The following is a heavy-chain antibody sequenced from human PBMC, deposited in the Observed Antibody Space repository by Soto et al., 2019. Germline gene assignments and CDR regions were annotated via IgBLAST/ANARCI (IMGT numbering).Heavy chain of an antibody. CDR1: GGSISTYY. Sequence: PSETLSLTCTVSGGSISTYYWNWIRQPPGKGLEWIGYIYYRGSTKYNPSLKSRVSISVDTSNNHFSLRLSSVTAADTAVYYCARGSLTYYDYWGQGTLVTVSS. J-gene: IGHJ4*02. V-gene: IGHV4-59*01. D-gene: IGHD7-27*01. CDR2: IYYRGST. CDR3: ARGSLTYYDY.